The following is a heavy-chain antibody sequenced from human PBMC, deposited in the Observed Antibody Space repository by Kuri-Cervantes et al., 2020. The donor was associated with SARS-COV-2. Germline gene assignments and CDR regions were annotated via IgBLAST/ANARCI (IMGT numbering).Heavy chain of an antibody. Sequence: LSLTCAASGFTFSSYGMHWVRQAPGKGLEWVAVISYDGSNKYYADSVKGRFTISRDNSKNTLYLQMNSLRAEDTAVYYCAKHRLSGSSSAGGMDVWGQGTTVTVSS. V-gene: IGHV3-30*18. D-gene: IGHD6-13*01. CDR2: ISYDGSNK. J-gene: IGHJ6*02. CDR1: GFTFSSYG. CDR3: AKHRLSGSSSAGGMDV.